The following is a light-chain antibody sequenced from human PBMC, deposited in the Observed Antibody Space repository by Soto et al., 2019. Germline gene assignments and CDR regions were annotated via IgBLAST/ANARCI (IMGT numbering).Light chain of an antibody. CDR2: GAS. V-gene: IGKV3-15*01. CDR1: QSVSSN. J-gene: IGKJ1*01. Sequence: EIVVTQSVASLTWLPRERASLSCRASQSVSSNLAWYQQKPGQAPRLLIYGASTRATGIPARFSGSGSGTEFTLTNGSLQSAHFAGYYCQQYNNWPRPFGLGTKVDI. CDR3: QQYNNWPRP.